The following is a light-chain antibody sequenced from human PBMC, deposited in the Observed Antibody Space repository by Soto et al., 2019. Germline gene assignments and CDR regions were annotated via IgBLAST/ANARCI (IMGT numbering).Light chain of an antibody. J-gene: IGKJ2*01. Sequence: DVVMTQSPLSLPVTLGQPASISCRSSQSLVYSDGNTYLNWFQQRPGQSPRRLIYKVSNRDSGVPDRCSGSGSGTDFTLKISRVEAEEVGVYYGTQGTHGLKYTFGQGTKLEIK. CDR2: KVS. V-gene: IGKV2-30*01. CDR1: QSLVYSDGNTY. CDR3: TQGTHGLKYT.